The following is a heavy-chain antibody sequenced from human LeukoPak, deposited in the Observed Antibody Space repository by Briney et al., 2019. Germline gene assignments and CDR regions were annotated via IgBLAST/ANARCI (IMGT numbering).Heavy chain of an antibody. J-gene: IGHJ5*02. CDR3: ARDPLRGVVAAGLFDP. V-gene: IGHV1-46*01. Sequence: GASVKVSCKASGYTFTSYYMHWVRQAPGQGLEWMGIINPSGGSTSYAQKFQGRVTITADESTSTAYMELSSLRSEDTAVYYCARDPLRGVVAAGLFDPWGQGTLVTVSS. CDR2: INPSGGST. CDR1: GYTFTSYY. D-gene: IGHD2-15*01.